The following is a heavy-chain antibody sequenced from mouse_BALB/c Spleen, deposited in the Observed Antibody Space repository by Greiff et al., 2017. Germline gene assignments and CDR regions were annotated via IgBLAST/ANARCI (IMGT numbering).Heavy chain of an antibody. V-gene: IGHV2-2*02. Sequence: VKLEESGPGLVQPSQSLSITCTVSGFSLTSYGVHWVRQSPGKGLEWLGVIWSGGSTDYNAAFISRLSISKDNSKSQVFFKMNSLQANDTAIYYCARGAYPYYGNPWFAYWGQGTLVTVSA. CDR1: GFSLTSYG. CDR3: ARGAYPYYGNPWFAY. CDR2: IWSGGST. D-gene: IGHD2-10*01. J-gene: IGHJ3*01.